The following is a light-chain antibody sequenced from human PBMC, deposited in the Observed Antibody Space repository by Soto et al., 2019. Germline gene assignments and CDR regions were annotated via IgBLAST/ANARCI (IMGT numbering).Light chain of an antibody. CDR1: QSVSSK. J-gene: IGKJ4*01. V-gene: IGKV3-15*01. CDR3: QQYDSWPPLT. Sequence: EIVMTQSPATLSLSPGERATLSCRASQSVSSKLAWYQQRRGQAPRLLIYGASSRATGIPARFSGSGSGTEFTLTISSLQSEDFAVYYCQQYDSWPPLTFGGGTKVEIK. CDR2: GAS.